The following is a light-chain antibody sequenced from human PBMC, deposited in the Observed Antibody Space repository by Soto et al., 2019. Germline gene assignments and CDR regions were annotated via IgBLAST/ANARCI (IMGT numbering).Light chain of an antibody. CDR3: QQYADWPET. CDR1: QNVRSN. J-gene: IGKJ1*01. Sequence: EIVMTPSPATLSVSPGERATLSCRASQNVRSNLAWYQQTPGQAPRLLIYGASTRATGIPARFSGRGSGTEFILTISSLQSEDFAVYYCQQYADWPETFGQGTKVDI. CDR2: GAS. V-gene: IGKV3-15*01.